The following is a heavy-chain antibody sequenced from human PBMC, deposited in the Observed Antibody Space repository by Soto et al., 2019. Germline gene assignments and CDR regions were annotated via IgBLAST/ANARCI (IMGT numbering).Heavy chain of an antibody. CDR2: IYYSGST. Sequence: SETLSLTCTVSGGSISSYYWSWIRQPPGKGLEWIGYIYYSGSTNYNPSLKSRVTISVDTSKNQFSLKLSSVTAADTAVYYCARQGFEGYYYYMDVWGKGTTVTVSS. D-gene: IGHD2-15*01. CDR3: ARQGFEGYYYYMDV. V-gene: IGHV4-59*08. J-gene: IGHJ6*03. CDR1: GGSISSYY.